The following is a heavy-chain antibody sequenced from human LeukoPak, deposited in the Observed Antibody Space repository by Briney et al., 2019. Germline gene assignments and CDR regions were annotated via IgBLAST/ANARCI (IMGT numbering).Heavy chain of an antibody. CDR2: ISSSSSTI. D-gene: IGHD3-10*02. Sequence: GGSLRLSCAASRFTFSSYSMNWVRQASGKGLEWVSYISSSSSTIYYADSVKGRFTISRDNAKNSLYLQMNSLRAEDTAVYYCAELGITMIGGVWGKGTTVTISS. J-gene: IGHJ6*04. CDR1: RFTFSSYS. CDR3: AELGITMIGGV. V-gene: IGHV3-48*04.